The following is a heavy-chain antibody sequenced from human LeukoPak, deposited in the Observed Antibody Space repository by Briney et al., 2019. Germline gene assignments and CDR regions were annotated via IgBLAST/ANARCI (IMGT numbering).Heavy chain of an antibody. Sequence: ASVTVSFTASGYTFTGYYMHWVRHAPGQGLEWMGWINPNSGGTNYAQKVLGRVNMTRDTSISTAYMELNRLRSDDTAVYCCAREGSGYEILGPQVGVDYWGQGTLVTVSS. D-gene: IGHD5-12*01. J-gene: IGHJ4*02. CDR1: GYTFTGYY. V-gene: IGHV1-2*02. CDR2: INPNSGGT. CDR3: AREGSGYEILGPQVGVDY.